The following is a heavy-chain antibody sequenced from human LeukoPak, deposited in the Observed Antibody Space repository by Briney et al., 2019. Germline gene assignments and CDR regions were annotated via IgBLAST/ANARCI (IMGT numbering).Heavy chain of an antibody. Sequence: PGGSLKLSCAASGFTFSSYWMSWVRQAPGKGLEWVANIKQDGSEKYYVYSVKGRFTISRDNAKNSLYLQMNSLRAEDTAVYYCARVVVGDYYYYYMDVWGKGTTVTVSS. CDR2: IKQDGSEK. CDR1: GFTFSSYW. J-gene: IGHJ6*03. D-gene: IGHD2-15*01. CDR3: ARVVVGDYYYYYMDV. V-gene: IGHV3-7*01.